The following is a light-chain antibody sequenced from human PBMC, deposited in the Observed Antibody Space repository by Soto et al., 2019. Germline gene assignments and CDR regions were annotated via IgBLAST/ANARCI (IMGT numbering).Light chain of an antibody. Sequence: QSVLTQPASVSGSPGQSITISCTGTSSDVGSYNFVSWYQQHPGKAPKVMIYEGSKRPSGVSNRFSGSKSGNTASLTISGLQVEDEADYYCCSYAGSSTWVFGTGTKLTVL. CDR3: CSYAGSSTWV. CDR2: EGS. CDR1: SSDVGSYNF. J-gene: IGLJ1*01. V-gene: IGLV2-23*01.